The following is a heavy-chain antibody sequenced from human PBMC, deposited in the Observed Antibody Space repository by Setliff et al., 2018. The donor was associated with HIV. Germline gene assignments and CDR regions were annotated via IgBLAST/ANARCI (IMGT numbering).Heavy chain of an antibody. CDR3: ARKDGVGYCDSNSCYGIGPIDF. J-gene: IGHJ4*02. Sequence: SVKVSCKASGGTFSSYVISWVRQAPGQGLEWMGGIIPILGIANYAQKFQGRVTITTDESTVYMELTSLRSDDTAVYYCARKDGVGYCDSNSCYGIGPIDFWGQGSLVTVSS. CDR1: GGTFSSYV. D-gene: IGHD2-2*01. CDR2: IIPILGIA. V-gene: IGHV1-69*10.